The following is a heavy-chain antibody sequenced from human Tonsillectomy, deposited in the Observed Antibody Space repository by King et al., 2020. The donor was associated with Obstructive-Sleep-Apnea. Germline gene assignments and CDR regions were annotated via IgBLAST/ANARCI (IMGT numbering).Heavy chain of an antibody. D-gene: IGHD3-22*01. J-gene: IGHJ4*02. V-gene: IGHV3-21*01. CDR2: ISSSSSYI. CDR1: GFTFSSYR. Sequence: LVQSGGGLVKPGGSLRLSCAASGFTFSSYRMNWVRQAPGKGLEWVSSISSSSSYIYYADSVKGRFTLARDNAKNSLYLQMNSLRAEDTAVYYCAREGATYYYDSSGWPFDYWGQGTLVTVSS. CDR3: AREGATYYYDSSGWPFDY.